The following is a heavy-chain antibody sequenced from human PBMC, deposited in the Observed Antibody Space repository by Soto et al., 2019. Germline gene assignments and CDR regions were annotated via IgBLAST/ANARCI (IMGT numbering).Heavy chain of an antibody. J-gene: IGHJ6*02. CDR1: GFTFSNAW. Sequence: EVQLVESGGGLVQPGGSLRLSCATSGFTFSNAWMSWVRQAPGKGLEWVGRVKSKTDGGTTDYAAPVKGRFTISRDDSKNTLYLQMNSLKTEDTAVYYCTTVGEGYCSGTTCYSSPQYYYGMDVWGQGTTVTVSS. CDR2: VKSKTDGGTT. V-gene: IGHV3-15*01. CDR3: TTVGEGYCSGTTCYSSPQYYYGMDV. D-gene: IGHD2-2*01.